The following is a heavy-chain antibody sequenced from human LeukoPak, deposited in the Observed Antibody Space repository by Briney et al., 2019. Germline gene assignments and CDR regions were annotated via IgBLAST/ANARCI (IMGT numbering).Heavy chain of an antibody. D-gene: IGHD6-13*01. Sequence: PSETLSLTCTVTGGSISSYHWSWIRPPPCKGLEWIGYIYYSGSTNYNPSLKSRVTISVDTSKNQFSLKLSSVTAADTAVYYCARTAGYFDYWGQGTLVTVSS. CDR3: ARTAGYFDY. CDR2: IYYSGST. V-gene: IGHV4-59*01. J-gene: IGHJ4*02. CDR1: GGSISSYH.